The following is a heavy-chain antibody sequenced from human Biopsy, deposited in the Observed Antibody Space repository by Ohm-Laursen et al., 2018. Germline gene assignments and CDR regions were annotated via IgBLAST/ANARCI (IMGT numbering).Heavy chain of an antibody. J-gene: IGHJ4*02. CDR2: SSAYNGKT. V-gene: IGHV1-18*01. CDR1: GYTFSMYA. CDR3: AREAIGYQLPCDN. D-gene: IGHD2-2*01. Sequence: SVKVSCKASGYTFSMYAIIWVRQAPGQGLEWMGWSSAYNGKTNYAQKFQGRLTMTTDTSTSTAYMELRSLRSDDTAVYYCAREAIGYQLPCDNWGQGTLVTVSS.